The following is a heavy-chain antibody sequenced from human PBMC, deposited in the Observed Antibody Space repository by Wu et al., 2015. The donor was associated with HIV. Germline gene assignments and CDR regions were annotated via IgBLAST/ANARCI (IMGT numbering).Heavy chain of an antibody. D-gene: IGHD3-22*01. CDR2: IIPIFGTA. CDR3: ARDNRVESHDYYDSSGYYFDY. J-gene: IGHJ4*02. V-gene: IGHV1-69*13. Sequence: QVQLVQSGAEVKKPGSSVKVSCKASGGTFSSYAISWVRQAPGQGLEWMGRIIPIFGTANYAQKFQGRVTITADESTSTAYMELSSLRSEDTAVYYCARDNRVESHDYYDSSGYYFDYWGQGTRGHRLL. CDR1: GGTFSSYA.